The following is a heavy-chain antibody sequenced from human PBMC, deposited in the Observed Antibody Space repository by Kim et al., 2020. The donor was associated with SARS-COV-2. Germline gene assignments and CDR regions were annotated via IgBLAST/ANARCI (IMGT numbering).Heavy chain of an antibody. J-gene: IGHJ4*02. Sequence: ASVKVSCKTSGYDFLSYHIHWVRQAPGQGLQWMGITYTTAGSTTFAQRFQGRVTVTSDTSTAAVYMEVTALGSEDTAIYYCARELSTTGGFDFWGQGTLVTVSS. CDR2: TYTTAGST. CDR3: ARELSTTGGFDF. CDR1: GYDFLSYH. D-gene: IGHD1-26*01. V-gene: IGHV1-46*01.